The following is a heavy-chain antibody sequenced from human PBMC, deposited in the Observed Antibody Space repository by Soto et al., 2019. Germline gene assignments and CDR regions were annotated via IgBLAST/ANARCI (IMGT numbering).Heavy chain of an antibody. CDR3: ARDNGTTVTTDWYFDL. CDR1: GGSISSGGYY. D-gene: IGHD4-17*01. J-gene: IGHJ2*01. V-gene: IGHV4-31*03. CDR2: IYYSGST. Sequence: QVQLQESGPGLVKPSQTLSLTCTVSGGSISSGGYYWSWIRQHPGKGLEWIGYIYYSGSTYYNPSLKSRVTISVDTSKNQFSLKLSSVTAADTAVYYCARDNGTTVTTDWYFDLWGRGPLVTVSS.